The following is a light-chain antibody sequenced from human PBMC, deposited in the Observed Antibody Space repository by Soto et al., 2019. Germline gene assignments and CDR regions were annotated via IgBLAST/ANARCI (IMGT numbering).Light chain of an antibody. CDR1: QSLVHSDGIAY. CDR3: MQGTHWPIT. Sequence: EVVVTQTTLSLPFTLGQPASISCRSNQSLVHSDGIAYFSWFQQRPGRSPRRLIYKVSNRDSGVPARFSGSGSGTDFALKISRVEAEDVGVYYCMQGTHWPITFGQGTRLEIK. J-gene: IGKJ5*01. CDR2: KVS. V-gene: IGKV2-30*02.